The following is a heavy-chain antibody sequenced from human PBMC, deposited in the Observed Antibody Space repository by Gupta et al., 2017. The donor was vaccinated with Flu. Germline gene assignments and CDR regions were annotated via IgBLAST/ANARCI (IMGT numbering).Heavy chain of an antibody. CDR2: IYDLGTT. D-gene: IGHD4-23*01. J-gene: IGHJ4*02. CDR3: ARVSGNFVND. V-gene: IGHV4-31*03. Sequence: QVQLQESGPGLVKPSQTLSLTCPVSGGSVSSGNNFWSWIRQHPGKGLEWIGYIYDLGTTYYNPSLKSRVSISVDTSENQFSLKLSSVTAADTAVYYCARVSGNFVNDWGQGTLVTVSS. CDR1: GGSVSSGNNF.